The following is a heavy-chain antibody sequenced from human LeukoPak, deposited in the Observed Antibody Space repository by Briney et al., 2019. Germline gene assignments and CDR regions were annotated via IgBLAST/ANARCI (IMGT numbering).Heavy chain of an antibody. CDR3: ASTGILGATTGVGLFDY. V-gene: IGHV1-18*01. Sequence: GASVKVSCKASGYTFTSYGISWVRQAPGQGLEWMGWISAYNGNTNYAQKLQGRVTMTTDTSTSTAYMELRSLRSDDTAVYYCASTGILGATTGVGLFDYWGQGTLVTVSS. CDR1: GYTFTSYG. D-gene: IGHD1-26*01. J-gene: IGHJ4*02. CDR2: ISAYNGNT.